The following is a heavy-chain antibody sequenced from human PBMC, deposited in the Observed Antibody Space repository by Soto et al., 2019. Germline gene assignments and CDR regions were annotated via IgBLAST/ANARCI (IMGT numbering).Heavy chain of an antibody. CDR2: ISAYNGNT. V-gene: IGHV1-18*01. J-gene: IGHJ6*02. CDR1: GYTCTSYG. D-gene: IGHD6-13*01. CDR3: AYGDLAAAGTRLYYYYGMDV. Sequence: QVQLVQSGAEVKKPGASVKVSCKASGYTCTSYGISWVRQAPGQGLEWIGWISAYNGNTNYAQKLQGRVTMTTDTSTSTAYRELRSLRSDDTAVYYCAYGDLAAAGTRLYYYYGMDVWGQGTTVTVSS.